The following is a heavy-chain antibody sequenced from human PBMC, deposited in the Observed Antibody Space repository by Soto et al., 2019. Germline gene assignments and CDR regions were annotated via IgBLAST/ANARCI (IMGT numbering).Heavy chain of an antibody. CDR1: GYTFTGYY. J-gene: IGHJ4*02. D-gene: IGHD3-9*01. V-gene: IGHV1-2*02. Sequence: ASVKVYCKASGYTFTGYYMHWVRQAPGQGLEXMGXXNXXSXGXXXAXXLQGRVTMTRDTSISTAYMEPSRLRSDDTAVYYCARDNDILTGYYDYWGQGTLVTVSS. CDR2: XNXXSXGX. CDR3: ARDNDILTGYYDY.